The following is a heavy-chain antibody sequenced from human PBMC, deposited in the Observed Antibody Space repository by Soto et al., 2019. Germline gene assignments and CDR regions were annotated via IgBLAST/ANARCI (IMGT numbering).Heavy chain of an antibody. D-gene: IGHD3-3*01. CDR2: INPHGGST. J-gene: IGHJ5*02. CDR1: GDTFTSYY. CDR3: ARSSGGNFGIIIEGSNWFDP. V-gene: IGHV1-46*01. Sequence: ASVKVSCKAPGDTFTSYYLNWVREAPGQGLELMGVINPHGGSTKYAQKFQGRITMTRDTSRSTVYMELSSLRSDDTAIYYCARSSGGNFGIIIEGSNWFDPWGQGTLVTVYS.